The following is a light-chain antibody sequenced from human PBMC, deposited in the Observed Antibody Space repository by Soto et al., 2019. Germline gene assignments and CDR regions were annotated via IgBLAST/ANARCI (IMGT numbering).Light chain of an antibody. CDR3: SSYTSSSTLV. Sequence: QSVLTQPASVSGSPGQSITISCTGTSSDVGGYNYVSWYQQHPGKAPKLMIYEVSNRPSGVSNRFSCSKSGNTASLTISGLQAEDEADYYCSSYTSSSTLVFGGGTK. CDR2: EVS. V-gene: IGLV2-14*01. J-gene: IGLJ2*01. CDR1: SSDVGGYNY.